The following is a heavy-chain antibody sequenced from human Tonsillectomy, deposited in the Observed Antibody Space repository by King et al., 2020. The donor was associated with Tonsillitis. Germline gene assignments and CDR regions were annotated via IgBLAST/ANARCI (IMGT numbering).Heavy chain of an antibody. CDR3: ARERANWGFTLRYRYLNL. D-gene: IGHD7-27*01. Sequence: VQLVESGAEVKKPGASVKVSCTASGYSFTAYYMHWVRQAPGQGLEWMGWINPNSGDTNYAQRFQGRVTMTRDTSISTAYMEVNSLRSDDTAVYYCARERANWGFTLRYRYLNLWGRGTLVTVSS. CDR1: GYSFTAYY. J-gene: IGHJ2*01. CDR2: INPNSGDT. V-gene: IGHV1-2*02.